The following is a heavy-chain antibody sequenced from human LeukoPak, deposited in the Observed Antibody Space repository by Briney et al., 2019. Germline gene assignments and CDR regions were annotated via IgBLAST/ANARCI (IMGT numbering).Heavy chain of an antibody. Sequence: GGSLRLSCAASGCTFSDYYVSWIRQAPGKGLEWVSYISSSGSTIYYADSVKGRFTISRDNAKNSLYLQMNSLRAEDTAVYYCARRNEVSWFNTDAFDIWGQGTMVTVSS. CDR1: GCTFSDYY. V-gene: IGHV3-11*01. CDR3: ARRNEVSWFNTDAFDI. CDR2: ISSSGSTI. J-gene: IGHJ3*02. D-gene: IGHD1-1*01.